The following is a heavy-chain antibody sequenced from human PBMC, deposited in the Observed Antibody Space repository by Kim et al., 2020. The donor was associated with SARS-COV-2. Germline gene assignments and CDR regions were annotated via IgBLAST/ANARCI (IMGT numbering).Heavy chain of an antibody. Sequence: YAVSVKSRITINPDTSKNQFSLQLNSVTPEDTAVYYCARGEDYYYGMDVWGQGTTVTVSS. V-gene: IGHV6-1*01. CDR3: ARGEDYYYGMDV. J-gene: IGHJ6*02.